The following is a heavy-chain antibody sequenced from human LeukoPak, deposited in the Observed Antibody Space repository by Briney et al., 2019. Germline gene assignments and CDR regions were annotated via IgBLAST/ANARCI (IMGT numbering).Heavy chain of an antibody. V-gene: IGHV1-2*04. J-gene: IGHJ4*02. Sequence: ASVKVSCKASGYTFTGYYIHWVRRAPGQGLEWMGWINPKSGGTNYARKFQGWVNMTRDTSISTAYMELSRLRFDDTAVYYCARGNGDYDYWGQGTLVTVSS. CDR1: GYTFTGYY. CDR2: INPKSGGT. CDR3: ARGNGDYDY. D-gene: IGHD4-17*01.